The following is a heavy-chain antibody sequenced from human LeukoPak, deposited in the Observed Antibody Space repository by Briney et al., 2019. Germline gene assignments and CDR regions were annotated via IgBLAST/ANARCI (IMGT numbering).Heavy chain of an antibody. CDR2: MNPNSGNT. CDR3: ARGTSYDSSGYTDY. D-gene: IGHD3-22*01. V-gene: IGHV1-8*01. Sequence: ASVKVSCKASGYTFTSYDINWVRQATGQGLEWMGWMNPNSGNTGYAQKFQGRVTMTRNTSISTAYMELSSLRPEDTAVYYCARGTSYDSSGYTDYWGQGTLVTVSS. CDR1: GYTFTSYD. J-gene: IGHJ4*02.